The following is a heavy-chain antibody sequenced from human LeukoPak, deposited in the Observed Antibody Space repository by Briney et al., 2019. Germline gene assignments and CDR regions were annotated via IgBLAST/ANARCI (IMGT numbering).Heavy chain of an antibody. CDR1: GFTFSSYS. CDR2: ISSSSSYI. Sequence: GGSLRLSCAASGFTFSSYSMNWVRQAPGKGLEWVSSISSSSSYIYYADSVKGRFTISRDNAKNSLYLQMNSLRAEDTAVYYCARDLGGRWHVRETGFDYWGQGTLVTVSS. D-gene: IGHD3-10*01. CDR3: ARDLGGRWHVRETGFDY. V-gene: IGHV3-21*01. J-gene: IGHJ4*02.